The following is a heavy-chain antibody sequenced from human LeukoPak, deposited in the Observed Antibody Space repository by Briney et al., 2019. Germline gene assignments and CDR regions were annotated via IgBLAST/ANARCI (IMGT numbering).Heavy chain of an antibody. CDR3: ARDKGVIDAFDI. Sequence: SETLSLTCTVSGGSISSYYWSWIRQPPGKGLEWIGHIYYSGSTNYNPSLKSRVTISIDTSKNQFSLKLSSVTAADTAVYYCARDKGVIDAFDIWGQGTMVTVSS. CDR2: IYYSGST. D-gene: IGHD3-10*01. V-gene: IGHV4-59*12. J-gene: IGHJ3*02. CDR1: GGSISSYY.